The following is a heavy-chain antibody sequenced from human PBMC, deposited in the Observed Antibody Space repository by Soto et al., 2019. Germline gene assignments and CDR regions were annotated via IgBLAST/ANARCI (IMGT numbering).Heavy chain of an antibody. V-gene: IGHV1-3*01. D-gene: IGHD6-13*01. J-gene: IGHJ3*02. CDR1: GYTFTSYA. Sequence: ASVKVSCKASGYTFTSYAMHWVRQAPGQRLEWMGWINAYNGNTKYAQKLQGRVTMTTDTSTSTAYMELRSLRSDDTAVYYCARDSRFYLPRIAAAGYDAFDIWGQGTMVTVSS. CDR3: ARDSRFYLPRIAAAGYDAFDI. CDR2: INAYNGNT.